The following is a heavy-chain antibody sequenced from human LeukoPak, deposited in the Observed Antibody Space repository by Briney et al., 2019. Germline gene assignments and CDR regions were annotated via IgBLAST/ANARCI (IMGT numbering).Heavy chain of an antibody. Sequence: ASVKVSCKASGYTFSDNYMYWVRQAPGQGLEWMGWINPKSGDTKYSQKFQGRATITRDTSITTAYMELSRLTSDDTAIYYCARDLHHQTLDFWGQGTMVTVSS. V-gene: IGHV1-2*02. CDR2: INPKSGDT. J-gene: IGHJ3*01. CDR1: GYTFSDNY. CDR3: ARDLHHQTLDF.